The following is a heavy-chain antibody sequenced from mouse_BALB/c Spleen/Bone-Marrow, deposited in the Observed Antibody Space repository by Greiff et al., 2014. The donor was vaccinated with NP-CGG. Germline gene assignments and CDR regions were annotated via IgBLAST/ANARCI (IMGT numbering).Heavy chain of an antibody. D-gene: IGHD1-1*01. J-gene: IGHJ4*01. CDR2: IYPSDSYT. CDR1: GYTFTSYW. CDR3: TRPGYFYGSGPYAMDY. V-gene: IGHV1-69*02. Sequence: QVQLQQSGAELVRPGASVKLSCKASGYTFTSYWINWVKQRPGQGLEWIGNIYPSDSYTNYNQKFKDKATLPVDKSSSTAYMQLSSPTSEDSAVYYCTRPGYFYGSGPYAMDYWGQGTSVTVSS.